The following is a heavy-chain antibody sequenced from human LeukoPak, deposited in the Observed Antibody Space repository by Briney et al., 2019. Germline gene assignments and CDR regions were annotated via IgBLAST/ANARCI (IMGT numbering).Heavy chain of an antibody. CDR2: IYYSGST. CDR1: GGSISSYY. CDR3: ARAPASIFRPRFDFDY. J-gene: IGHJ4*02. D-gene: IGHD6-6*01. V-gene: IGHV4-59*01. Sequence: SETLSLNCTVSGGSISSYYWSWIRQPPGKGLEWIGYIYYSGSTNYNPSLKSRVTISVDTSKNQFSLKLSSVTAADTAVYYCARAPASIFRPRFDFDYWGQGTLVTVSS.